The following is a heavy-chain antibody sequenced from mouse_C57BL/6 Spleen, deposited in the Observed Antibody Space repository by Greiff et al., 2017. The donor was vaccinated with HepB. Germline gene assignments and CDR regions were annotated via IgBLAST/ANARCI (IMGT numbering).Heavy chain of an antibody. D-gene: IGHD1-1*01. CDR3: ARRDYNGSSDGDY. J-gene: IGHJ2*01. Sequence: EVQLQQSGPELVKPGASVKISCKASGYTFTDYYMNWVKQSHGKSLEWIGDINPNNGGTSYNQKYKGKATLTVDKSSSTAYMELRSLTSEDSAVYDCARRDYNGSSDGDYWGQSTTLTVSS. V-gene: IGHV1-26*01. CDR1: GYTFTDYY. CDR2: INPNNGGT.